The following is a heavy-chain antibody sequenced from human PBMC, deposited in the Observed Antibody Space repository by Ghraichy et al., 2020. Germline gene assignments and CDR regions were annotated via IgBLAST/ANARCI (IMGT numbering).Heavy chain of an antibody. CDR2: ISGSGAST. J-gene: IGHJ4*02. CDR3: AKDPSHDSSGYNFDY. D-gene: IGHD3-22*01. Sequence: GALRLSCAASGFTFSNYAMTWVRQAPGKGLEWVSAISGSGASTYYADFVKGRFTISRDNSKNTLYLQMNSLRAEDTAVYYCAKDPSHDSSGYNFDYWGQGTLVTVSS. V-gene: IGHV3-23*01. CDR1: GFTFSNYA.